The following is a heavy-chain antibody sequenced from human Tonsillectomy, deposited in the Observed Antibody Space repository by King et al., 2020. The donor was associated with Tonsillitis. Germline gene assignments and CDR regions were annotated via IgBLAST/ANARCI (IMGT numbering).Heavy chain of an antibody. V-gene: IGHV5-51*01. Sequence: QLVQSGAEVKKPGESLKISCKGSGYSFTSYWIGWVRQMPGKGLEWMGIIYPGDSDTRYSPSFQGQVTISADKSISTAYLQWSSLKASDTAMYYCARPHSCSGGSCYLTKEYYFDYWGQGTLVTVSS. D-gene: IGHD2-15*01. CDR1: GYSFTSYW. CDR3: ARPHSCSGGSCYLTKEYYFDY. CDR2: IYPGDSDT. J-gene: IGHJ4*02.